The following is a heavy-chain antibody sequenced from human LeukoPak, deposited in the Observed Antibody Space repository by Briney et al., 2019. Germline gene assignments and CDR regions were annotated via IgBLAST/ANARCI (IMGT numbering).Heavy chain of an antibody. V-gene: IGHV3-21*04. D-gene: IGHD4-23*01. CDR3: AKDLGNYGDYVGWFDP. CDR2: ISSSSSYI. J-gene: IGHJ5*02. CDR1: GFTFSSYS. Sequence: PGGSLRLSCAASGFTFSSYSMNWVRQAPGKGLEWVSSISSSSSYIYYADSVKGRFTISRDNSKNTLYLQMKDLRAEDTAVYYCAKDLGNYGDYVGWFDPWGQGTLVTVSS.